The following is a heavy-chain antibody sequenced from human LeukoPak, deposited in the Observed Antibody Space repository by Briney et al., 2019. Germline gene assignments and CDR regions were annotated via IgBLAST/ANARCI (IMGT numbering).Heavy chain of an antibody. CDR1: GFTFRNAW. D-gene: IGHD1-26*01. Sequence: GGSLRLSCTASGFTFRNAWMSWVRQAPGKGLEWVGRIRSETDDGTTDYAAPVKGRVTISRDDSKNTLYLQMNSLNIEDTAVYYCTTNVLRWELFDYWGQGTLVTVSS. CDR2: IRSETDDGTT. CDR3: TTNVLRWELFDY. J-gene: IGHJ4*02. V-gene: IGHV3-15*01.